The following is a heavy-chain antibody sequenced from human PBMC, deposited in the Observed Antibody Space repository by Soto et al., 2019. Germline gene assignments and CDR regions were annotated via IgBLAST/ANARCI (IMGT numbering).Heavy chain of an antibody. D-gene: IGHD6-19*01. CDR1: GGSISSDY. V-gene: IGHV4-59*01. Sequence: QVQLQESGPGLVKPSETLSLTCTVSGGSISSDYWNWIRQPPEKGLEWIGYIYYSGSTNYNPSLTSRVTISVDTSKNQFSLQLSSVTAADTAVYYCARGKAVAGGFDPWGQGTLVTVSS. CDR2: IYYSGST. CDR3: ARGKAVAGGFDP. J-gene: IGHJ5*02.